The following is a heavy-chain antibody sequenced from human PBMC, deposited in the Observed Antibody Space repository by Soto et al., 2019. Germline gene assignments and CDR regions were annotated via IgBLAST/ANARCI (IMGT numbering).Heavy chain of an antibody. CDR3: ARIRGSGSATAGYGAFDM. D-gene: IGHD1-26*01. Sequence: SETLSLTCTVSGGSISSGDYYWSWIRQPPGKGLEWIGYIYYSGSTYYNTSLKTRLTISKDTSKNQVVLTMTNMDPVDTATYFCARIRGSGSATAGYGAFDMWGQGTMVTVSS. V-gene: IGHV4-30-4*02. J-gene: IGHJ3*02. CDR1: GGSISSGDYY. CDR2: IYYSGST.